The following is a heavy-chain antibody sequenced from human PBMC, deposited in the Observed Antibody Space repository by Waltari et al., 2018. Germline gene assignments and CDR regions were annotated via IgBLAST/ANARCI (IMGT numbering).Heavy chain of an antibody. CDR3: ARGKKRGSNWFDP. CDR1: GGSFSGYY. CDR2: INHSGST. Sequence: QVQLQQWGAGLLKPSETLSLTCAVYGGSFSGYYWSWIHQPPGKGLEWIGEINHSGSTNYNPSLKSRVTISVDTSKNQFSLKLSSVTAADTAVYYCARGKKRGSNWFDPWGQGTLVTVSS. J-gene: IGHJ5*02. V-gene: IGHV4-34*01.